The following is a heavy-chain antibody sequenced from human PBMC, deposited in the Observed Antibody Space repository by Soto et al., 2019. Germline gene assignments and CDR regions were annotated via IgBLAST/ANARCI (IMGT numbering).Heavy chain of an antibody. CDR1: GGTFSSYA. Sequence: ASGKVSCKASGGTFSSYAISWVRQAPGQGLEWMGWISAYNGNTNYAQKLQGRVTMTTDTSTSTAYMELRSLRSDDTAVYYCARDLTGTPVYWGQGTLVTVSS. V-gene: IGHV1-18*01. CDR2: ISAYNGNT. CDR3: ARDLTGTPVY. D-gene: IGHD3-9*01. J-gene: IGHJ4*02.